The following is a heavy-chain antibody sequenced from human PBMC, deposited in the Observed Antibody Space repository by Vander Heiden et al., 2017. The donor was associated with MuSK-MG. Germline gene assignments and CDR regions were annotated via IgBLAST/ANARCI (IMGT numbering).Heavy chain of an antibody. CDR3: ASYGDYGVDLFDY. CDR2: IIPILGIP. J-gene: IGHJ4*02. V-gene: IGHV1-69*04. Sequence: QVQLVQSGAEVTKPGSSVKVSCKASGGTFSSYAIHWVRQAPGQGSEWMGRIIPILGIPNDAQKFQGRVTITADKSTSTAYMELSSLRSEDTAVYYCASYGDYGVDLFDYWGQGTLVTVSS. D-gene: IGHD4-17*01. CDR1: GGTFSSYA.